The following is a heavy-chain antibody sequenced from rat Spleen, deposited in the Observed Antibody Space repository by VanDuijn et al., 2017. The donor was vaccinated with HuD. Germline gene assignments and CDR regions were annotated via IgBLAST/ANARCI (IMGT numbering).Heavy chain of an antibody. CDR2: MWSGGST. CDR1: GFSLTTYN. Sequence: QVQLMESGPGLVQTSETLSLTCTVSGFSLTTYNVHWVRQPPGQGLEWMGVMWSGGSTDYNSALKSRLSISRDTSKNQVFLKMNSLQGEDTTTYYCARGTVYYGLSPFDYWGQGVMVTVSS. J-gene: IGHJ2*01. V-gene: IGHV2-45*01. CDR3: ARGTVYYGLSPFDY. D-gene: IGHD1-6*01.